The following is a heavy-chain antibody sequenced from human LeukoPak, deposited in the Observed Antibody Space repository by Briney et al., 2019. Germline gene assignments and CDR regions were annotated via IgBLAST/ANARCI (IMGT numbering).Heavy chain of an antibody. CDR3: ARGESSSWYEYYFDY. D-gene: IGHD6-13*01. CDR1: GFTFSSYW. Sequence: GGSLRLSCVASGFTFSSYWMHWVRQAPGKGLVWVSRINSDGSSTSYADSVKGRFTISRDNAKNTLYLQMNSLRAEDTAVYYCARGESSSWYEYYFDYWGQGTLVTVSS. V-gene: IGHV3-74*01. J-gene: IGHJ4*02. CDR2: INSDGSST.